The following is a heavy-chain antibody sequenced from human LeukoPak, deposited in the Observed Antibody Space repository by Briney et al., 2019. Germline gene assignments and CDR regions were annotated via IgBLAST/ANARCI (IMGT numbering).Heavy chain of an antibody. V-gene: IGHV1-69*13. J-gene: IGHJ6*03. D-gene: IGHD5-18*01. CDR3: ASNKVDSYGLNYYYYYYMDV. Sequence: SVKVSCKASGYTFTSYAISWVRQAPAQGLEWMGGISPIFGTANYAQKFQARVTSTADESTSTAYMELSRLRSEDTAVYYCASNKVDSYGLNYYYYYYMDVWGKGTTVTVSS. CDR2: ISPIFGTA. CDR1: GYTFTSYA.